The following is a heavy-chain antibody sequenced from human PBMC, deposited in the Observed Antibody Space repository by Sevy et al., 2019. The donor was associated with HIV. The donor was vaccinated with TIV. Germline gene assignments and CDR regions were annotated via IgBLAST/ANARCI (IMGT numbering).Heavy chain of an antibody. CDR2: ISSSGSSI. CDR3: TRNGGAFDNGFDP. Sequence: GGSLRLSCTASGFTFSSYDMNWVRQAPGKGLEWVSKISSSGSSIYYADSVKVRFTISRDKAKNSLNLQMNSLGAEDTAVYYCTRNGGAFDNGFDPWGQGTLVTVSS. J-gene: IGHJ5*02. CDR1: GFTFSSYD. D-gene: IGHD2-8*01. V-gene: IGHV3-48*03.